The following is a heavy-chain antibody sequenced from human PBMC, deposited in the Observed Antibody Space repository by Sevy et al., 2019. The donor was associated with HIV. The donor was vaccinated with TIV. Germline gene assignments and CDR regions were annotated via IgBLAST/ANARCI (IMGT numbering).Heavy chain of an antibody. J-gene: IGHJ4*02. CDR2: IKQDGSEK. V-gene: IGHV3-7*01. Sequence: GGSLRLSCAASGFTFSSYWMSWVRQAPGKGLEWAANIKQDGSEKYCVDSVKGRFTISRDNAKNSLYLQMNSLRAEDTAVYYCARGEGYGSGNYFDQKRPYYFDYWGQGTLVTVSS. CDR1: GFTFSSYW. D-gene: IGHD3-10*01. CDR3: ARGEGYGSGNYFDQKRPYYFDY.